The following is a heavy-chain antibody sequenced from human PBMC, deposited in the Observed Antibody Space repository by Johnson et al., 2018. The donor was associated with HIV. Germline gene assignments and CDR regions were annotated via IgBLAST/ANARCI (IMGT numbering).Heavy chain of an antibody. CDR3: AKGGDYVWGSYRYPDAFDI. Sequence: EVHLVESGGGVVRPGGSLRLSCAASGFTFDDYGMSWVRQAPGKGLEWVSGINWNGGSTGYADSVKGRFTISRDNAKNSLYLQMNSLRAEDTALYYCAKGGDYVWGSYRYPDAFDIWGQGTMVTVSS. CDR1: GFTFDDYG. CDR2: INWNGGST. V-gene: IGHV3-20*04. D-gene: IGHD3-16*02. J-gene: IGHJ3*02.